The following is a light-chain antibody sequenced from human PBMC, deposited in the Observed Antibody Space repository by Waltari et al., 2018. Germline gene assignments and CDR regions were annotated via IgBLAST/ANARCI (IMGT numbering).Light chain of an antibody. CDR2: QDS. CDR1: KLGDKY. CDR3: QAWDSSTAGWV. J-gene: IGLJ3*02. V-gene: IGLV3-1*01. Sequence: SYELTQPPSVSVSPGQTASITCSGDKLGDKYACWYQQKPGQSPVLVIYQDSKRPSGIPERFSGSNSGNTATLTISGTQAMDEADYCCQAWDSSTAGWVFGGGTKLTVL.